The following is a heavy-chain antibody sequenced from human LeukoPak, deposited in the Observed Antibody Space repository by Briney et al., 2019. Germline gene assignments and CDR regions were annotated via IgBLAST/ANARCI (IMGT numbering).Heavy chain of an antibody. V-gene: IGHV4-59*11. D-gene: IGHD5-18*01. Sequence: PSETLSPTCTVSGGSISTHYWNWIRQTAGKGLEWIGHISYGNTDYNPSLKSRVTISVDTSKNQSSLKLTSVTAADTAVYYCARDKAHSYGRYFDPWGQGALVIVSS. J-gene: IGHJ5*02. CDR1: GGSISTHY. CDR2: ISYGNT. CDR3: ARDKAHSYGRYFDP.